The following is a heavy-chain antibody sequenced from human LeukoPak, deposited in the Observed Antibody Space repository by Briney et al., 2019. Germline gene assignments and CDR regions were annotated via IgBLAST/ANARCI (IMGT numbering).Heavy chain of an antibody. J-gene: IGHJ4*02. D-gene: IGHD6-19*01. CDR2: IYPDDSDT. CDR1: GYSFTTSW. CDR3: ARREDSSGYYRFDY. V-gene: IGHV5-51*01. Sequence: GESLKISCKGSGYSFTTSWIGWVRQMPGKGLEWMGIIYPDDSDTRYSPSFQGQVTISADKSITTVYLHWSSLKASDTAMYYCARREDSSGYYRFDYWGQGTLVTVSS.